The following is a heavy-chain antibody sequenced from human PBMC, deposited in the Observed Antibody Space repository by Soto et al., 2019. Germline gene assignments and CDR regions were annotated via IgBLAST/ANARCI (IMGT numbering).Heavy chain of an antibody. CDR1: GFTFSRCV. D-gene: IGHD6-19*01. CDR2: ISYDGSNK. J-gene: IGHJ4*02. V-gene: IGHV3-30*03. CDR3: AIYSSGWYPLDY. Sequence: QVQLVESGGGVVQPGRSLRLSWTASGFTFSRCVMHWVRQAPGKGLEWVAVISYDGSNKYYADSVKGRFTISRDNSKNTLYLQMNSLRAADTAVYYCAIYSSGWYPLDYWGQGTLVTVSS.